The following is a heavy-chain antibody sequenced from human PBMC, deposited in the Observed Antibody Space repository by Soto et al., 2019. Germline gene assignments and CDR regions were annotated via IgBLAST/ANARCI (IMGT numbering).Heavy chain of an antibody. J-gene: IGHJ6*02. V-gene: IGHV4-59*01. Sequence: QVQLQESGPGLVKPSETLSLTCAVSGVSISDYYWSWIRQPPGKGLEWVGYIHYSGSTKYNPSLKSRLTTSVDTSKIQFSLRLSSVTAADTAVYYCVRVNRPLNYAFYYYGLDVWGHGTTVTVSS. D-gene: IGHD1-7*01. CDR3: VRVNRPLNYAFYYYGLDV. CDR2: IHYSGST. CDR1: GVSISDYY.